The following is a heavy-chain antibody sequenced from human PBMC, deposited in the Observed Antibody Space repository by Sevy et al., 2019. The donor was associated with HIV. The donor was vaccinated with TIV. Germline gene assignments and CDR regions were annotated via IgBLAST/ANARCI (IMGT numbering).Heavy chain of an antibody. CDR2: IKQDGSEK. CDR1: GFTFSSYW. CDR3: ASPTYYYDSSGFRAFDI. J-gene: IGHJ3*02. V-gene: IGHV3-7*03. Sequence: GGSLRLSCAASGFTFSSYWMSWVRQAPGKGLEWVANIKQDGSEKYYVDSVKGRFTISRDNAKNSLYLQMNSLRAEDTAMYYCASPTYYYDSSGFRAFDIWGQGTMVTVSS. D-gene: IGHD3-22*01.